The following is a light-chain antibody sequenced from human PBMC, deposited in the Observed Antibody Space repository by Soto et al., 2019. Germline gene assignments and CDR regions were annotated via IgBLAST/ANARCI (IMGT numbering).Light chain of an antibody. J-gene: IGKJ5*01. CDR3: QQAYSFPLT. CDR1: QSISNW. V-gene: IGKV1-5*01. Sequence: DIHMTQSPSTLSASVGDRVTITCRASQSISNWLAWYQQKPEKAPKLLIYDASSLESGVPSRFSGNGSGTDFTLIISSLQPEDFATYYCQQAYSFPLTFGQGTRLEIK. CDR2: DAS.